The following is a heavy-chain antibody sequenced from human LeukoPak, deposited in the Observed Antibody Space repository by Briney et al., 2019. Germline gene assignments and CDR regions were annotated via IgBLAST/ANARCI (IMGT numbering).Heavy chain of an antibody. CDR3: ARDVIGIAVAANLIPFDY. J-gene: IGHJ4*02. D-gene: IGHD6-19*01. CDR2: INTNTGNP. V-gene: IGHV7-4-1*02. CDR1: GYTFTSYA. Sequence: ASVKVSCKASGYTFTSYAMNWVRQAPGQGLEWMGWINTNTGNPTYAQGFTGRFVFSLDTSVSTAYLQISSLKAEDTAVYYCARDVIGIAVAANLIPFDYWGQGTLVTVSS.